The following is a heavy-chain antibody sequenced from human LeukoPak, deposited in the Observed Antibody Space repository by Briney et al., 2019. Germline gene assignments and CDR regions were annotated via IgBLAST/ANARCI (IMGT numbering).Heavy chain of an antibody. CDR1: GGSISSYY. Sequence: SETLSLTCSVSGGSISSYYWSWIRQPPGEGLEWIGYIHYSGSTNYNPSLKSRVTISVDTSKNQFSLKMSSVTGADTGVYYCARAGVTAAYFFDYWGQGTLVTVSS. D-gene: IGHD2-2*01. V-gene: IGHV4-59*01. CDR3: ARAGVTAAYFFDY. J-gene: IGHJ4*02. CDR2: IHYSGST.